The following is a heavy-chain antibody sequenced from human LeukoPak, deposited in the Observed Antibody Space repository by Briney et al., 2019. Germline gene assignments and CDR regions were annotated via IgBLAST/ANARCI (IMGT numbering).Heavy chain of an antibody. V-gene: IGHV3-73*01. D-gene: IGHD5-24*01. CDR3: TSISGDMATSPFDY. Sequence: PGGSLKLSCAASGFTFSGSTMHWVRQASGKGLEWVGRIRSKPNSYATAYAASVKGRFTISRDDSKNTAYLQMNSLTIGDTAVYYCTSISGDMATSPFDYWGQGTLVTVSS. CDR1: GFTFSGST. CDR2: IRSKPNSYAT. J-gene: IGHJ4*02.